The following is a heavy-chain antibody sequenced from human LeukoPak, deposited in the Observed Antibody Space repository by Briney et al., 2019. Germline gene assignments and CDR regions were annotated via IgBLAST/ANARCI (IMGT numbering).Heavy chain of an antibody. D-gene: IGHD1-26*01. J-gene: IGHJ4*02. Sequence: PSETLSLTCTVSGGSISSYYWSWIRQPPGKGLEWIGYIYYSGSTNYNPSLKSRVTMSVDTSKNQFSLKLSSVTAADTAVYYCARVDPRSGSYFDYWGQGTLVTVSS. CDR2: IYYSGST. CDR3: ARVDPRSGSYFDY. CDR1: GGSISSYY. V-gene: IGHV4-59*12.